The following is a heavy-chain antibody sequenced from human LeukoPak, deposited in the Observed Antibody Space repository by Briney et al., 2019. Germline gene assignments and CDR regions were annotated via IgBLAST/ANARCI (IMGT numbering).Heavy chain of an antibody. V-gene: IGHV3-23*01. J-gene: IGHJ4*02. Sequence: GGSLRLSCAASGFNFANHAMSWVRQTPGEGLEWVSAISGGGDITYYADSVTGRFTISRDNSKDTLFLQMHSPRPGDTAVYYCVREDTPATANYWGQGTLVTISS. CDR1: GFNFANHA. CDR2: ISGGGDIT. CDR3: VREDTPATANY. D-gene: IGHD2-21*02.